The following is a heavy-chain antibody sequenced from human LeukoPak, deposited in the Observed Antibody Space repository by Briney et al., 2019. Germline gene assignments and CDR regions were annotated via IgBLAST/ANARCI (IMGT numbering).Heavy chain of an antibody. CDR3: AKDLSYDSKGNYFDY. V-gene: IGHV3-23*01. Sequence: GGSLRLSCAASGFTFSSYAMSWVRQAPGKGLEWVSAISGSGGSTYYADSVKGRFTISRDNSKNMLYLQMNSLRAEDTAVYYCAKDLSYDSKGNYFDYWGQGTLVTVSS. CDR2: ISGSGGST. CDR1: GFTFSSYA. D-gene: IGHD3-22*01. J-gene: IGHJ4*02.